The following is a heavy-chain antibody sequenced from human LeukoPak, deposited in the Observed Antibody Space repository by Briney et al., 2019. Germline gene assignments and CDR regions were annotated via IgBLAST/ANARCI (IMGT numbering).Heavy chain of an antibody. J-gene: IGHJ4*02. D-gene: IGHD4-17*01. CDR2: INQDGSEK. Sequence: PGGSLRLSCAASGFTFSSNWMSWVRQAPGKGLEWVANINQDGSEKYYVDSVRGRFSISRDNAKKSLYLQMNSLRAEDTAVYYCAKDLQYGDYPRGYFDCWGQGTLVTVSS. CDR1: GFTFSSNW. V-gene: IGHV3-7*05. CDR3: AKDLQYGDYPRGYFDC.